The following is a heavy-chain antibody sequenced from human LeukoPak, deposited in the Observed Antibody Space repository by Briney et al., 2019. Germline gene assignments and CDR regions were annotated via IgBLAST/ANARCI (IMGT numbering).Heavy chain of an antibody. Sequence: EASVKVSCKASGGTFSSYAISWVRQASGQGLGWMGRIIPILGIANYAQKFQGRVTITVDKSTSTAYMELSSLRSEDTAVYYCASGDIAAANYYYYGMDVWGQGTTVTVSS. J-gene: IGHJ6*02. CDR1: GGTFSSYA. CDR2: IIPILGIA. D-gene: IGHD6-13*01. CDR3: ASGDIAAANYYYYGMDV. V-gene: IGHV1-69*04.